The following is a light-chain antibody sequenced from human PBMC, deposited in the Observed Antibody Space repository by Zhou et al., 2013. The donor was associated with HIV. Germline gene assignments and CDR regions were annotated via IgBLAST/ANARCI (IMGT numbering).Light chain of an antibody. J-gene: IGLJ2*01. Sequence: QSALTQPPSASGTPGQSVTISCTGTSNDVGGYNYVAWYQHHPGKAPKIMIYEVTKRPSGVPDRFSGSKSGNTASLTVSGLQAEDEAEYYCGSYAGSSSWIFGGGTKLTVL. CDR1: SNDVGGYNY. CDR3: GSYAGSSSWI. V-gene: IGLV2-8*01. CDR2: EVT.